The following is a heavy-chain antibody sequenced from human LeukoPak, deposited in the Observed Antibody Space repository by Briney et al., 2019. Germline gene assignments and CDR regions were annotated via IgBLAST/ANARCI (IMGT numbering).Heavy chain of an antibody. CDR3: TRVGWINVVVPAATPFDY. J-gene: IGHJ4*02. CDR1: KFTFSGYW. V-gene: IGHV3-7*01. D-gene: IGHD2-2*01. CDR2: IKQDGGEK. Sequence: PGGSLRLSCAASKFTFSGYWMNWVRQAPGEGREWVANIKQDGGEKYYVDSVKGRFTISRDNAMNSLYLQMNSLRAEDTAVYYCTRVGWINVVVPAATPFDYWGQGTLVTVSS.